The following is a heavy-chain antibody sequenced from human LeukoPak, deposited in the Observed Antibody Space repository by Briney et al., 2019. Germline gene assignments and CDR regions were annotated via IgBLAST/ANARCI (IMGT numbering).Heavy chain of an antibody. CDR1: GGSISSGGYY. V-gene: IGHV4-30-2*01. CDR2: IYHSGST. Sequence: SQTLSLTCTVSGGSISSGGYYWSWIRQPPGKGLEWIGYIYHSGSTYYNPSLKSRVTISVDRSKNQFSLKLSSVTAADTAVYYCARDFTQFYSSDWGQGTLVTVSS. D-gene: IGHD6-25*01. J-gene: IGHJ4*02. CDR3: ARDFTQFYSSD.